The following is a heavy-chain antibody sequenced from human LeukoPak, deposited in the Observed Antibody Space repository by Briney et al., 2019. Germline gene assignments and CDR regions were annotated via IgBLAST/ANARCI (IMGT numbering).Heavy chain of an antibody. CDR1: GFTFSSYG. J-gene: IGHJ6*02. V-gene: IGHV3-33*01. Sequence: PGGSLRLSCAASGFTFSSYGMHWVRQAPGKGLEWVAVIWYDGSNKYYADSVKGRFTISRDNSKNTLYLQMNSLRAEDTAVYYRARDANYYGMDVWGQGTTVTVSS. CDR3: ARDANYYGMDV. CDR2: IWYDGSNK.